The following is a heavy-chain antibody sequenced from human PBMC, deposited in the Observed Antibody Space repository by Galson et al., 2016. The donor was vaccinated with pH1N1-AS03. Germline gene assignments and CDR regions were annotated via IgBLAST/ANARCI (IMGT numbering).Heavy chain of an antibody. J-gene: IGHJ6*02. V-gene: IGHV1-46*01. D-gene: IGHD4/OR15-4a*01. CDR1: GYTFTSYY. CDR3: ARVSAGLTGYYSAMDV. Sequence: SVKVSCKASGYTFTSYYIHWVRQAPGQGREWMGIINPSDCNTTYSQRFQGRVNMTRDTSTSTVYMALSSLRSDDTAVYYCARVSAGLTGYYSAMDVWGQGTTVTVSS. CDR2: INPSDCNT.